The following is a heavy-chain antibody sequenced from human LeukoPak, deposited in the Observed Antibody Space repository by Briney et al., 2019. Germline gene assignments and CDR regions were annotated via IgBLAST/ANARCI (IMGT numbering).Heavy chain of an antibody. CDR2: IKQDGSEK. Sequence: GGSLRLSCAASGFTFSSYWMSWVRQAPGKGLEWVANIKQDGSEKYYVDSVKGRFTISRDNAKNSLYLQMNSLRAEDTAVYYCARESGSSTSYGMDVWGQGTTVTVSS. D-gene: IGHD2-2*01. V-gene: IGHV3-7*01. CDR3: ARESGSSTSYGMDV. CDR1: GFTFSSYW. J-gene: IGHJ6*02.